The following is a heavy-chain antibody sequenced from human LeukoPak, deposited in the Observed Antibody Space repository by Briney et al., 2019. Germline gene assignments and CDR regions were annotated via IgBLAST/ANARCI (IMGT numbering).Heavy chain of an antibody. V-gene: IGHV3-33*01. CDR2: IWYGGSNK. CDR1: GFTFSSYG. Sequence: PGGSLRLSCAASGFTFSSYGMHWVRQAPGKGLEWVAVIWYGGSNKYYADSVKGRFTISRDNSKNTLYLQMNSLRAEDTAVYYCARDGSGTRYYYMDVWGKGTTVTVSS. CDR3: ARDGSGTRYYYMDV. D-gene: IGHD3-10*01. J-gene: IGHJ6*03.